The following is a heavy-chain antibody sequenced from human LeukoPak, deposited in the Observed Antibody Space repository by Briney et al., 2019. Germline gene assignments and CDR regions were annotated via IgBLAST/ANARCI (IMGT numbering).Heavy chain of an antibody. V-gene: IGHV3-20*04. D-gene: IGHD2-2*01. J-gene: IGHJ4*02. CDR3: AKVGYCSSTSCYADAEEYYFDY. CDR2: INWNGGST. Sequence: PGGSLRLSCAASGFTFEDYGMSWVRQAPGKGLEWVSGINWNGGSTGYADSVKGRFTISRDNAKNSLHLQMNSLRAEDTALYYCAKVGYCSSTSCYADAEEYYFDYWGQGTLVTVSS. CDR1: GFTFEDYG.